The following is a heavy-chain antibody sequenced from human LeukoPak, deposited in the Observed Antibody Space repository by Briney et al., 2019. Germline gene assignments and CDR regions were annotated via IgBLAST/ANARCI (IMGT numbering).Heavy chain of an antibody. CDR2: IYYSGST. CDR1: GGSISSYY. V-gene: IGHV4-59*01. J-gene: IGHJ4*02. CDR3: ARGYSGSYGRFDF. D-gene: IGHD1-26*01. Sequence: MTSETLSLTCTVSGGSISSYYWSWIRQPPGKGLEWIGYIYYSGSTNYNPSLKSRVTISVDTSKNQFSLKLSSVTAADTAVYYCARGYSGSYGRFDFWGQGTLVTVSS.